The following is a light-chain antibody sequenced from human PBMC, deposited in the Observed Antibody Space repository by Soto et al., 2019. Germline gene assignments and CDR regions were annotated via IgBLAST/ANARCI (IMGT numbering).Light chain of an antibody. J-gene: IGLJ1*01. CDR3: TSFTTSNTHV. CDR2: DVS. V-gene: IGLV2-14*02. Sequence: QSVLTQPASVSGSPGQSIVISCTGASSDVGSYSIVSWYQQHPGKVPKLVIYDVSIRPSGVSDRFSGSKSGNTASLTISGLQAEDEADYYCTSFTTSNTHVFGTGTKLTVL. CDR1: SSDVGSYSI.